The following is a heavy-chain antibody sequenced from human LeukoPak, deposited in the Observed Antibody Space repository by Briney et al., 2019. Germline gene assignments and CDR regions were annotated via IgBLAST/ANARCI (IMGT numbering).Heavy chain of an antibody. CDR2: INSEGSST. J-gene: IGHJ4*02. Sequence: GGSLRLSCAASGFTLSRYGMNWVRQAPGKGLVWVSRINSEGSSTTYADSVKGRSTISRDNAKNTLILQMNSLRAEDTAVYYCARDYYSRFDYWGQGTLVTVSS. V-gene: IGHV3-74*01. CDR3: ARDYYSRFDY. CDR1: GFTLSRYG. D-gene: IGHD3-22*01.